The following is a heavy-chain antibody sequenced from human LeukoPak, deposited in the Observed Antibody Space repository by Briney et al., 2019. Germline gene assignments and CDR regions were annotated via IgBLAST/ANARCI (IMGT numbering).Heavy chain of an antibody. CDR2: IKSETDGGTT. CDR1: GFTFSNAW. CDR3: TTDLFVEGDYLLTEDAFDI. D-gene: IGHD4-17*01. V-gene: IGHV3-15*01. J-gene: IGHJ3*02. Sequence: GGSLRLSCAASGFTFSNAWMSWVRQAPGKGLEWVGRIKSETDGGTTDYAAPVKGRFTISRDDSKNTLYLQMNSLKTEDTAVYYCTTDLFVEGDYLLTEDAFDIWGQGTMVTVSS.